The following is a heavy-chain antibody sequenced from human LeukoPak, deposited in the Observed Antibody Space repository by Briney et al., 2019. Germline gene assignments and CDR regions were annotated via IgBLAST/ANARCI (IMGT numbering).Heavy chain of an antibody. CDR2: IYYSGST. CDR1: GGSISSSSYY. J-gene: IGHJ4*02. Sequence: SETLSLTCTVSGGSISSSSYYWGWIRQPPGKGLEWIGSIYYSGSTYYNPSLKSRVTTSVDTSKNQFSLKLSSVTAADTAVYYCARVIKGELRYFDYWGQGTLVTVSS. CDR3: ARVIKGELRYFDY. V-gene: IGHV4-39*07. D-gene: IGHD1-26*01.